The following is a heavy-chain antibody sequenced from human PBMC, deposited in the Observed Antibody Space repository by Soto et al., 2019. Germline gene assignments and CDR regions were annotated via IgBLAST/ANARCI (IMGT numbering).Heavy chain of an antibody. CDR3: ARGGGVGVAGSAAFDM. J-gene: IGHJ3*02. Sequence: QLHLVQSGAVVKKPGASVTVSCSASGYPVTAYYMHWVRQAPGRGLEWMGGINPATGAAKYTQTFRGRVTRTRDTSMSTVFMEPSGRTSGDTAGFYWARGGGVGVAGSAAFDMWGQGTLVTVSS. D-gene: IGHD3-3*01. CDR1: GYPVTAYY. CDR2: INPATGAA. V-gene: IGHV1-2*02.